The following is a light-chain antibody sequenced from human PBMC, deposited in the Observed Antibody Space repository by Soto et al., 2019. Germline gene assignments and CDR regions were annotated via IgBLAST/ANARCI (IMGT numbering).Light chain of an antibody. V-gene: IGKV3-20*01. Sequence: EIVLTQSPGTLSLSPGERATLSCRASQSVSSSYFAWYQQKPGQAPRLLIYGASSRATGIPDRFSGSGSGTDFTLTISRLEPEDFAVYYCQQYYSSAPWTFGQGTKVDIK. CDR3: QQYYSSAPWT. CDR2: GAS. J-gene: IGKJ1*01. CDR1: QSVSSSY.